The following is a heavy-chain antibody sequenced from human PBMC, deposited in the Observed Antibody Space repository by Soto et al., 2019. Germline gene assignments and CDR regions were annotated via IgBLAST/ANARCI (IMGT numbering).Heavy chain of an antibody. CDR3: ARGSYGAGSDY. D-gene: IGHD3-10*01. CDR2: VFRSGST. J-gene: IGHJ4*02. V-gene: IGHV4-30-2*01. Sequence: QLQLQESGSGLVKPSQTLSLTCTVSGGSISSGDYSWSWIRQPPGKGLEWIGYVFRSGSTYYSPSLKSRVTISVDGSKNQFSQKLTSVTAADTGVYYCARGSYGAGSDYWGQGTLVTVSS. CDR1: GGSISSGDYS.